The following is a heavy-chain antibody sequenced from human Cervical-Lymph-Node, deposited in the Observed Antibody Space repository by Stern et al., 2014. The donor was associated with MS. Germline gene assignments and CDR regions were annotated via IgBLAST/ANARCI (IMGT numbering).Heavy chain of an antibody. Sequence: VQLVESGAVVKKPGASVKVSCKASVYTFTDFYIHWVRQAPGQGLEWMGRINPNSRDTKFAQKFQGRVSLTRDTSINTAYMELTRLRSDDTAIYYCATPYSSGWSPDHWGQGTAVTVSS. CDR1: VYTFTDFY. CDR2: INPNSRDT. CDR3: ATPYSSGWSPDH. V-gene: IGHV1-2*06. D-gene: IGHD6-19*01. J-gene: IGHJ5*02.